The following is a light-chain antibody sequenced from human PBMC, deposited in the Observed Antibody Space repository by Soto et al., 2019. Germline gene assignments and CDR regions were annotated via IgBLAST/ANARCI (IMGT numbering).Light chain of an antibody. CDR2: GAS. CDR1: QNIRSW. V-gene: IGKV1D-12*01. CDR3: QQTHSFPLT. Sequence: DIQMTQSPSFVSASIGDRVTITCRASQNIRSWLAWYQQKPGKAPKSLIRGASSLQPGVPSRFSGSGSGTDFTLTITSLQTEDLATYYCQQTHSFPLTFGGGTK. J-gene: IGKJ4*01.